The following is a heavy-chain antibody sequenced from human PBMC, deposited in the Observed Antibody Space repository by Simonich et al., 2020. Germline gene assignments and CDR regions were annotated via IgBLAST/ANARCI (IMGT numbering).Heavy chain of an antibody. Sequence: EVQLVESGGGLVQPGGSLRLSCAASGFTFSSYEMNWVRQAPGKWLEVVSYISSSGITIYYADSVKGRFTISRDNAKNSLYLQMNSLRAEDTAVYYCARHYYGDYYFDYWGQGTLVTVSS. CDR3: ARHYYGDYYFDY. J-gene: IGHJ4*02. V-gene: IGHV3-48*03. CDR2: ISSSGITI. CDR1: GFTFSSYE. D-gene: IGHD4-17*01.